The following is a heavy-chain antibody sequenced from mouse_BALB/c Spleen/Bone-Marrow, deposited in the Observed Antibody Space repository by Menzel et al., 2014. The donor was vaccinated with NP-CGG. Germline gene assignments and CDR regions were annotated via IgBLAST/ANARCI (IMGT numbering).Heavy chain of an antibody. V-gene: IGHV1-4*01. CDR3: VRSMIVYFAIDY. Sequence: QVQLKQSGAELARHGASGKMSCKASGYTFTGYTIHWVKQRPGQGLEWIGYINPTSGYANYNQKFKDKATLTADKSSSTAYMQLSSLTSEDSAVFYCVRSMIVYFAIDYWGQGPSVTVS. CDR1: GYTFTGYT. CDR2: INPTSGYA. J-gene: IGHJ4*01. D-gene: IGHD2-3*01.